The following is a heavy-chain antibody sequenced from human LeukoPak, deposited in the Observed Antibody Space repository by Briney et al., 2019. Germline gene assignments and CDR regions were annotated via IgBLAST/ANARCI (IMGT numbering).Heavy chain of an antibody. Sequence: ASVKVSCKASGYTFTGYYMHWVRQAPGQGLEWMGWINPNSGGTNYAQKFQGRVTMTRDTSISTAYMELSRLKPDDTAVYYCARANVDYGDYGDAFDIWGQGTMVTVSS. D-gene: IGHD4-17*01. J-gene: IGHJ3*02. CDR2: INPNSGGT. CDR1: GYTFTGYY. V-gene: IGHV1-2*02. CDR3: ARANVDYGDYGDAFDI.